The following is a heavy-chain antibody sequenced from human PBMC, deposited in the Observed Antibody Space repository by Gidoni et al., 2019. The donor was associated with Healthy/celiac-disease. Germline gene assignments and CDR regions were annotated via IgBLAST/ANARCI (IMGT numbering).Heavy chain of an antibody. D-gene: IGHD6-19*01. CDR3: ARESSGKYYFDY. J-gene: IGHJ4*02. Sequence: EVQLVESGGGLVPPGGSLRLSCAAPRFTFSSYSMNWVRKAPGKGLEWVSYISSSSPIYYADSVKGRFTISRDNAKNSLYLQMNSLRAEDTAVYYCARESSGKYYFDYWGQGTLVTVSS. CDR1: RFTFSSYS. CDR2: ISSSSPI. V-gene: IGHV3-48*01.